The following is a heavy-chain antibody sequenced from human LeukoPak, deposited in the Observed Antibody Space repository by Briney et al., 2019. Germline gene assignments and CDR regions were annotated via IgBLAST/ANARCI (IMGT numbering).Heavy chain of an antibody. J-gene: IGHJ5*02. D-gene: IGHD6-13*01. CDR2: INPNSGGT. CDR3: ARDPMYSSSKFDP. CDR1: GYIFTGYY. Sequence: ASVKVSCKASGYIFTGYYMHWVRQAPGQGLEWMGWINPNSGGTNYAQKFQGRVTMTRDTSISTAYMELSRLRSDDTAVYYCARDPMYSSSKFDPWGQGTPVTVSS. V-gene: IGHV1-2*02.